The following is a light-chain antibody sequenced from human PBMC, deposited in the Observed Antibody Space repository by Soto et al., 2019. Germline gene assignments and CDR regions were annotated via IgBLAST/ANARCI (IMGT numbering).Light chain of an antibody. CDR3: QQYRNWPLT. V-gene: IGKV3-15*01. J-gene: IGKJ4*01. Sequence: EIVMTQSPATLSVSPGERATLSCRASQSVSSNLAWYQQKPGQAPRLLIYGASTRATGIPARFSGSGSGTEFTLTIDSLQSDDFAVYLCQQYRNWPLTFGGGTKVEIK. CDR2: GAS. CDR1: QSVSSN.